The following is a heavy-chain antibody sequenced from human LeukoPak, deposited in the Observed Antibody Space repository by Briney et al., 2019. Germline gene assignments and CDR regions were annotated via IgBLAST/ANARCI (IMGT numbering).Heavy chain of an antibody. J-gene: IGHJ6*02. CDR1: GGSINGYY. Sequence: SETLSLTCNVSGGSINGYYWAWIRQPPQKGLEWIGYMFYNGNTNYNPSLKSRVTISVDTSQNQISLRLAPVTAADTGIYHCARLTREDGVDVWGQGTTVTVSS. CDR2: MFYNGNT. V-gene: IGHV4-59*01. CDR3: ARLTREDGVDV.